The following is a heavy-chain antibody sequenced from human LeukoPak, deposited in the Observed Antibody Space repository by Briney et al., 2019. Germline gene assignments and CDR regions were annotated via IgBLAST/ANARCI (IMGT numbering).Heavy chain of an antibody. D-gene: IGHD2-2*01. Sequence: GSLRLSCAASGFTFSSYAMHWVRQAPGKGPEWVAVISYDGSNKYYADSVKGRFTISRDNSKNTLYLQMNSLRAEDTAVYYCARGGIYCSSTSCSIDYWGQRTLVTVSS. V-gene: IGHV3-30-3*01. CDR3: ARGGIYCSSTSCSIDY. CDR2: ISYDGSNK. CDR1: GFTFSSYA. J-gene: IGHJ4*02.